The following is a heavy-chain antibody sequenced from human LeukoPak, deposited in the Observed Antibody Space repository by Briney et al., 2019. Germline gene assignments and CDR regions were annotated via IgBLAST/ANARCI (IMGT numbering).Heavy chain of an antibody. V-gene: IGHV3-23*01. CDR1: GFTFTNYA. CDR2: VSVSGSIT. Sequence: GGSLRLSCAASGFTFTNYAMYWVRQAPGKGLECVSSVSVSGSITYYADSVKGRFTISGDTSRNTLYLQMNSLRAEDTAVYYCVKDSASSGWSGGFDYWGQGTLVKVSS. J-gene: IGHJ4*02. D-gene: IGHD6-19*01. CDR3: VKDSASSGWSGGFDY.